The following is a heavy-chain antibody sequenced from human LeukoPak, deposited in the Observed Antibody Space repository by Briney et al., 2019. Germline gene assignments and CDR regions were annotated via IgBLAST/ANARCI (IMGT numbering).Heavy chain of an antibody. Sequence: ASVKVSCKASGYTFTGYYMHWVRQAPGQGLEWMGWINPNSGGTNHAQKFQGRVTMTRDTSMTTAYMELTELRSDDTAVYYCAAQRDPRPFDHWGQGTLITVSS. CDR3: AAQRDPRPFDH. J-gene: IGHJ4*02. D-gene: IGHD5-24*01. CDR1: GYTFTGYY. CDR2: INPNSGGT. V-gene: IGHV1-2*02.